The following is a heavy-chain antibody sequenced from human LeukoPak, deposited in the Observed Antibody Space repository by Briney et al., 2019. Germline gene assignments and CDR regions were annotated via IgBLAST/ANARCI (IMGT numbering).Heavy chain of an antibody. J-gene: IGHJ4*02. Sequence: QPGGSLRLSCAASGFTVSSNYMSWVRQAPGKGLECVSVIYSGGSTYYADSVKGRFTISRDNSKNTLYLQMNSLRAEDTAVYYCARDGSGSSWNRGYWGEGRLVTVSS. CDR1: GFTVSSNY. D-gene: IGHD6-13*01. CDR3: ARDGSGSSWNRGY. V-gene: IGHV3-66*02. CDR2: IYSGGST.